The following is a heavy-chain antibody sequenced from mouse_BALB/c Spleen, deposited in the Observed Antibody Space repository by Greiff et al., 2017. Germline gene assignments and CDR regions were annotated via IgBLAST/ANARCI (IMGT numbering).Heavy chain of an antibody. CDR3: ARIEDDGYPNYFDD. D-gene: IGHD2-3*01. V-gene: IGHV8-11*01. Sequence: QVTLKESGPGILQPSQTLSLTCSFSGFSLSTYGIGVGWIRQPSGKGLEWLAHIWWNGNKYYNTALKSRLTTSKDTSNNQVFLKIASVDTADTATYYCARIEDDGYPNYFDDWGQGTTLTVAS. J-gene: IGHJ2*01. CDR1: GFSLSTYGIG. CDR2: IWWNGNK.